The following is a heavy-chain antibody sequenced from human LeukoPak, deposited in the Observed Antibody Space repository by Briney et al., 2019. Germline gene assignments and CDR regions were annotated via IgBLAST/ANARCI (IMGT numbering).Heavy chain of an antibody. CDR2: IYYSGST. CDR3: ARSGRYAFDI. D-gene: IGHD2-15*01. CDR1: GGSVSSGSYY. J-gene: IGHJ3*02. V-gene: IGHV4-61*01. Sequence: SETLSLTCTVSGGSVSSGSYYRSWIRQPPGQGLEWIGYIYYSGSTNYNPSLKSRVTISVDTSKNQFSLKLSSVTAADTAVYYCARSGRYAFDIWGQGTMVTVSS.